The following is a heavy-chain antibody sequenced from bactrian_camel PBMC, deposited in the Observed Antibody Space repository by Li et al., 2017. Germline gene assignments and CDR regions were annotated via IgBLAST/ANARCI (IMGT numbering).Heavy chain of an antibody. Sequence: VESGGGLVQPGGSLRLSCVASGFTFRSYAMSWVRQAPGKGLEWVSSMDSGGGTTYYADSMKGRLTISRDNDKNTVYLQLNSLKTEDMGMYYCAKDVGGAPYDWGEGTQVTVS. D-gene: IGHD1*01. V-gene: IGHV3S40*01. J-gene: IGHJ4*01. CDR2: MDSGGGTT. CDR3: AKDVGGAPYD. CDR1: GFTFRSYA.